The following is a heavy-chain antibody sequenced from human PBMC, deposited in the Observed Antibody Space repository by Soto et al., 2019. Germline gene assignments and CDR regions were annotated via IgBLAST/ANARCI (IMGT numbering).Heavy chain of an antibody. CDR3: TTDGATIFFDP. Sequence: QLVESGGGLVKPGGSLRLSCAASRFTFKNAWMSWVRQAPGKGLEWVGRIKTKADAGTTDYAAPVKGRFTISRDDSKNTLYLQMNSLKNEDTALYFCTTDGATIFFDPRGQGTLVTVSS. J-gene: IGHJ5*02. V-gene: IGHV3-15*01. D-gene: IGHD3-10*02. CDR2: IKTKADAGTT. CDR1: RFTFKNAW.